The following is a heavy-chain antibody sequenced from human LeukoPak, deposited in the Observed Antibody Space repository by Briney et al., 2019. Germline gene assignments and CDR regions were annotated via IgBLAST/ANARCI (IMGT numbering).Heavy chain of an antibody. J-gene: IGHJ6*02. V-gene: IGHV1-18*01. CDR3: ARDWGRKYYDDSSGTSYYYGMDV. Sequence: ASVKVSCTASGYTFTIYGISWVRQAAGQGLELMGFICAYNGNRNYSQKLQGRVTMTTDTSTTTAYMELRRLRSDDTAVYYCARDWGRKYYDDSSGTSYYYGMDVWGQGTTVTVSS. D-gene: IGHD3-22*01. CDR2: ICAYNGNR. CDR1: GYTFTIYG.